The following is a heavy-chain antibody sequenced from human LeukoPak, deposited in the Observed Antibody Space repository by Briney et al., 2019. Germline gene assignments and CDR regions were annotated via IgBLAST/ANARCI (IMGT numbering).Heavy chain of an antibody. D-gene: IGHD2-15*01. CDR1: GGSFSGYY. CDR2: INHSGST. CDR3: ARRIPYDAFDI. V-gene: IGHV4-34*01. J-gene: IGHJ3*02. Sequence: SETLSLTCAVYGGSFSGYYWSWTRQPPGKGLEWIGEINHSGSTNYNPSLKSRVTISVDTSKNQFSLKLSSVTAAGTAVYYCARRIPYDAFDIWGQGTMVTVSS.